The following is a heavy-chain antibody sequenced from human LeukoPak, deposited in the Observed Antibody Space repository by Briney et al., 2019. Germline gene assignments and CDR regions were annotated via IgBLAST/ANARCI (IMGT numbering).Heavy chain of an antibody. D-gene: IGHD6-19*01. Sequence: ASVTVSCKASGYTFTGYYIHWVRQAPGQGLEWMGWINPNSGGANYAQKFQGRVTMTRDTSISTAYMELSRLRSDDAAVYYCAKYTAGMYYFDYWGQGTLVTVSS. J-gene: IGHJ4*02. CDR1: GYTFTGYY. CDR3: AKYTAGMYYFDY. CDR2: INPNSGGA. V-gene: IGHV1-2*02.